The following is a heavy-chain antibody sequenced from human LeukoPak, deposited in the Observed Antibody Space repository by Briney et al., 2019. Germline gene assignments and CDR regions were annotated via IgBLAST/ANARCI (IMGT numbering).Heavy chain of an antibody. CDR1: GFTFSSYG. Sequence: GGSLRLPCAASGFTFSSYGMHWVRQAPGKGLEWVAVISYDGSNKYYADSVKGRFTISRDNSKNTLYLQMNSLRAEDTAVYYCAKGRRSGWYVLIFDYWGQGTLVTVSS. CDR2: ISYDGSNK. D-gene: IGHD6-19*01. J-gene: IGHJ4*02. V-gene: IGHV3-30*18. CDR3: AKGRRSGWYVLIFDY.